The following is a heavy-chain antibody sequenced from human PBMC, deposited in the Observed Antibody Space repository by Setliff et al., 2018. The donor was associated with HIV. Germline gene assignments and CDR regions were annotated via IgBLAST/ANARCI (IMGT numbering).Heavy chain of an antibody. CDR2: IYDTGST. J-gene: IGHJ6*03. V-gene: IGHV4-4*07. Sequence: SETLSLTCTVSGGSIGGFYWNWIRQSAGKGLQWIGRIYDTGSTKYNPSLKSRVSMSVDTSKNAVSLKLDSVTAGDSAVYFCARDLFNEWQGHYYYYMDVWGKGTTVTVSS. CDR3: ARDLFNEWQGHYYYYMDV. D-gene: IGHD3-3*01. CDR1: GGSIGGFY.